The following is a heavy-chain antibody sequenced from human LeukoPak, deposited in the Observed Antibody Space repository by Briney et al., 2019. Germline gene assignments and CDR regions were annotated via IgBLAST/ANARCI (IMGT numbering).Heavy chain of an antibody. J-gene: IGHJ4*02. D-gene: IGHD2-15*01. CDR3: AKDHPTCISGGSCQGAF. CDR1: GFTFSSYG. Sequence: PPGRSLRLSCAASGFTFSSYGMHWVRQAPGKGLEWVAVISYDGSNKYYADSVKGRFTISRDNSKNTLYLQMNSLRAEDTAVYYCAKDHPTCISGGSCQGAFWGQETLVTVSS. CDR2: ISYDGSNK. V-gene: IGHV3-30*18.